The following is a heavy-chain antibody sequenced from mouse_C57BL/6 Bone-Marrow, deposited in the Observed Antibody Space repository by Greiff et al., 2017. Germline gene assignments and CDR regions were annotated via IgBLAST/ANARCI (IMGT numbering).Heavy chain of an antibody. CDR2: IYPRSGNT. Sequence: VKLVESGAELARPGASVKLSCKASGYTFTSYGISWVKQRTGQGLEWIGEIYPRSGNTYYNAKFKGKATLTADKSSSTAYMELRSLTSEDSAVYFCVIYYYGSRNYWGQGTTLTVSS. CDR3: VIYYYGSRNY. D-gene: IGHD1-1*01. V-gene: IGHV1-81*01. J-gene: IGHJ2*01. CDR1: GYTFTSYG.